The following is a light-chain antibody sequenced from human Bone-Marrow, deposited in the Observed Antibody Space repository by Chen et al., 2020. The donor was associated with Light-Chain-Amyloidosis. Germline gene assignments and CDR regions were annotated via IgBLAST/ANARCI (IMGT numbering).Light chain of an antibody. V-gene: IGLV3-21*02. CDR3: QVWDRSSDRPV. CDR2: DDI. J-gene: IGLJ3*02. CDR1: NIGSTS. Sequence: SYVLTLPSSVSVAPGQPATIAWGGNNIGSTSVHWYQQKPGQAPLLVVYDDIDRPSGIPERLSGSNSGNTATLTISRVEAGDEADYYCQVWDRSSDRPVFGGGTKLTVL.